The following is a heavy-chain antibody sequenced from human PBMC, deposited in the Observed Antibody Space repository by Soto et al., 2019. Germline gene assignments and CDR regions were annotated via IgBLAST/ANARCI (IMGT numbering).Heavy chain of an antibody. V-gene: IGHV4-59*08. D-gene: IGHD3-10*01. Sequence: QVQLQESGPGLVKPSETLSLTCTVSGGSISSYYWSWIRQPPGKGLEWIGYIYYSGRTNYNPSLKSRVTISVDTSKTQSSLKLNSMTAADTAVYYCARHNYGSGSTYFDYWGQGTLVTVSS. CDR3: ARHNYGSGSTYFDY. CDR2: IYYSGRT. CDR1: GGSISSYY. J-gene: IGHJ4*02.